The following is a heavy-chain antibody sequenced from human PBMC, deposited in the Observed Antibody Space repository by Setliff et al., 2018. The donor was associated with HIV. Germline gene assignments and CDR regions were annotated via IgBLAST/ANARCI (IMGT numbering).Heavy chain of an antibody. CDR1: GYSISSGYY. Sequence: SETLSLTCAVSGYSISSGYYWDWIRQPPGKGLEWLANVYYSGGTYYNPSLNSRVAISVDTSRNQFSLKLTSVTAADTALYFCARLGDSGYDFRGYFDYWGQGKLVTVSS. V-gene: IGHV4-38-2*01. CDR3: ARLGDSGYDFRGYFDY. CDR2: VYYSGGT. D-gene: IGHD5-12*01. J-gene: IGHJ4*02.